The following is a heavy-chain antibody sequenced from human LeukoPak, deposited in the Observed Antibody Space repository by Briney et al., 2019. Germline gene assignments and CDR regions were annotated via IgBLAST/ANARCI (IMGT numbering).Heavy chain of an antibody. J-gene: IGHJ5*02. CDR2: IIPIFGTA. V-gene: IGHV1-69*05. CDR1: VGTFSSYA. Sequence: SVKVSFKASVGTFSSYAISWVRQAPGQGLEWMVGIIPIFGTANYAQKFQGRVTSTTDESTSTAYMELSSLRSEDTAVYYCAAGNWFDPWGEGTLVTVCS. CDR3: AAGNWFDP. D-gene: IGHD1-14*01.